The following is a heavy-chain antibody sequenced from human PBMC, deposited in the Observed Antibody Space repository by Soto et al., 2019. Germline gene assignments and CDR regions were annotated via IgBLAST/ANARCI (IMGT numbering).Heavy chain of an antibody. J-gene: IGHJ6*02. Sequence: GEALKSSCKGSGYSFTSYWISWVRQMPGKGLEWMGRIDPSDSYTNYSPSFQGHVTISADKSISTAYLQWSSLKASDTAMYYCARQSHIVVDAAYYGMDVWGQGTTVTISS. V-gene: IGHV5-10-1*01. CDR1: GYSFTSYW. D-gene: IGHD2-2*01. CDR3: ARQSHIVVDAAYYGMDV. CDR2: IDPSDSYT.